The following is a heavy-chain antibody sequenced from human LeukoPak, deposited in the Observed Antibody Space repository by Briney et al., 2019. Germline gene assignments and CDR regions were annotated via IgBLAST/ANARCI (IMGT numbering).Heavy chain of an antibody. V-gene: IGHV3-23*01. D-gene: IGHD3-22*01. CDR3: AKAQGYYDC. CDR2: IGVGGTT. Sequence: GGSLRLSCAASGFTFSKYGMNWVRQATGKGLEWVSGIGVGGTTYYADSVKGRFTISRDTSKNTLYLQMNSLRAEDTAVYYCAKAQGYYDCWGQGTLVTVSS. J-gene: IGHJ4*02. CDR1: GFTFSKYG.